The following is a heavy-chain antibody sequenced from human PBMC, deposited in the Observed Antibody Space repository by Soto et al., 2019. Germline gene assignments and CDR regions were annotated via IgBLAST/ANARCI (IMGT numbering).Heavy chain of an antibody. J-gene: IGHJ5*02. V-gene: IGHV4-61*08. D-gene: IGHD3-10*01. CDR2: IYYSGST. Sequence: PSGTLSITFTVSGGSVNSGDYYWRWIQQPPGKGLEWIGYIYYSGSTNYSPSLKSRVTISVDTSKNQFSLNLSSVTTADTAVYYCARHVVRGIMRLEPWGQGSLVTVSS. CDR3: ARHVVRGIMRLEP. CDR1: GGSVNSGDYY.